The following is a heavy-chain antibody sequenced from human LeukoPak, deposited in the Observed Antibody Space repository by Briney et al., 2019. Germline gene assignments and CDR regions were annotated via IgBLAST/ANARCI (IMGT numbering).Heavy chain of an antibody. V-gene: IGHV1-8*01. CDR3: ARGQKETIFGLVILLGYYMDV. Sequence: ASVKVSCKASGYTFTDYDINWVRQATGQGLEWMGWMNPNSGNTGYAQKLQDRVTMTRNSSISSAYMELSSLSSEDTAVYYCARGQKETIFGLVILLGYYMDVWGKGTTVTVSS. J-gene: IGHJ6*03. CDR2: MNPNSGNT. D-gene: IGHD3-3*01. CDR1: GYTFTDYD.